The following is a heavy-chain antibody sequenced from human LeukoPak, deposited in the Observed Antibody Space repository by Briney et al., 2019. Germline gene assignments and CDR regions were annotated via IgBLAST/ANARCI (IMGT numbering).Heavy chain of an antibody. D-gene: IGHD6-13*01. Sequence: GGSLRLSCAASGFTFSSYEMNWVRQAPGKGLEWVSYISSSGSTIYYADSVKGRFTISRDNAKNSLYLRMNSLRAEDTAVYYCARDGAAAGKIDYWGQGTLVTVSS. V-gene: IGHV3-48*03. CDR3: ARDGAAAGKIDY. J-gene: IGHJ4*02. CDR2: ISSSGSTI. CDR1: GFTFSSYE.